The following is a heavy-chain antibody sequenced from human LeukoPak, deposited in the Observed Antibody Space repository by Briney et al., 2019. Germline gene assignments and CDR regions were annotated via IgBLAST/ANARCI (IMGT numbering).Heavy chain of an antibody. CDR1: GGTFSSYT. CDR2: IIPILGIA. J-gene: IGHJ6*03. CDR3: ASSLSPTWSGYERYYYYYMDV. V-gene: IGHV1-69*02. D-gene: IGHD3-3*01. Sequence: SVKVSCKASGGTFSSYTISWVRQAPGQGLEWMGRIIPILGIANYAQKFQGRVTITADKSTSTAYMELSSLRSEDTAVYYCASSLSPTWSGYERYYYYYMDVWSKGTTVTVSS.